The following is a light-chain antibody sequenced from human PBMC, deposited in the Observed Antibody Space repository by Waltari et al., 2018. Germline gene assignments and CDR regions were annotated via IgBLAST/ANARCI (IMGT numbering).Light chain of an antibody. J-gene: IGKJ1*01. V-gene: IGKV1-39*01. CDR1: QSISSY. CDR2: AAY. Sequence: DIQMTQSPSSLSASVGDRVTITCRASQSISSYLNWYQQKPGKAPKLLIYAAYSLQSGVPSRFSCSRSGTDFTLTISSLQPEDFATYYCQQSYSTPWTFGQGTKVEIK. CDR3: QQSYSTPWT.